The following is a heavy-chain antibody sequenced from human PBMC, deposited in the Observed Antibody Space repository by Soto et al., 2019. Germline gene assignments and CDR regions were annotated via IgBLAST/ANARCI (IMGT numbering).Heavy chain of an antibody. J-gene: IGHJ4*02. CDR1: GGSFSGYC. CDR2: ITHSGSS. CDR3: ARGRKGYSSSWCVVVD. D-gene: IGHD6-13*01. V-gene: IGHV4-34*01. Sequence: QVQLQQWGAGLLKPSETLSLTCAVYGGSFSGYCWSWIRQPPGKGLEWIGEITHSGSSNYNPSLKRRGTISVDTSKNQFSLKLNSVTASDTAVYYCARGRKGYSSSWCVVVDWGQGTLVTVSS.